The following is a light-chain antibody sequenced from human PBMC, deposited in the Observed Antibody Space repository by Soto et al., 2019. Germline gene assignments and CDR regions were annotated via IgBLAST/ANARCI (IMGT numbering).Light chain of an antibody. Sequence: DIQMTQSPSTLSASVGDRVTITCRASQSISSWLAWYQQKPGKAPKLLIYDASSLESGVPSRFSGSGSGTEFTLTISSLQPDDFATYYCQQYNSYLTFGQGTDWRL. CDR2: DAS. CDR1: QSISSW. J-gene: IGKJ5*01. V-gene: IGKV1-5*01. CDR3: QQYNSYLT.